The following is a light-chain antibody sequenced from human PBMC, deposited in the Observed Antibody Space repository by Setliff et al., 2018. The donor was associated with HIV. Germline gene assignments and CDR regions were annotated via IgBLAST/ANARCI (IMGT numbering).Light chain of an antibody. CDR2: EVS. V-gene: IGLV2-8*01. CDR3: SSYAGSINYA. CDR1: SSDVGGYNY. J-gene: IGLJ1*01. Sequence: QSALTQPPSASGSPGQSVTISCIGTSSDVGGYNYVSWYQQHPGKAPKLIIFEVSKRPSGVPNRFSGSKSGNTASLTVSGLLAEDEAEYYCSSYAGSINYAFGTGTKV.